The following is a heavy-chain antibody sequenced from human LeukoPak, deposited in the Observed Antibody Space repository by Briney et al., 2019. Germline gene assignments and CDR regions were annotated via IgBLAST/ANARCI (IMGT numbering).Heavy chain of an antibody. Sequence: SQTLSLTCTVSGGSISSGDYYWSWIRQPPGKGLEWIGYIYYSGSTYYNPSLKSRATISVDTPKNQFSLKLSSVTTADTAVYYCAGDYDSSGYYGYWGQGTLVTVSS. CDR3: AGDYDSSGYYGY. CDR2: IYYSGST. CDR1: GGSISSGDYY. V-gene: IGHV4-30-4*01. D-gene: IGHD3-22*01. J-gene: IGHJ4*02.